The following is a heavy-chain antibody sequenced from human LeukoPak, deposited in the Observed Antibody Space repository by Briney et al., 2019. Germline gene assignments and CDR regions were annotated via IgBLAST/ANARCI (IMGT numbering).Heavy chain of an antibody. D-gene: IGHD2-2*01. CDR3: AREGSSDDNWFDP. V-gene: IGHV4-31*03. CDR1: GGSISSGGYY. J-gene: IGHJ5*02. CDR2: IYYSGST. Sequence: PSETLSLTCTVSGGSISSGGYYWSWIRQHPGKGLEWIGYIYYSGSTYYNPSLKSRVTISVDTSKNQFSLKLSSVTAADTAVYYCAREGSSDDNWFDPWGQGTLVTVFS.